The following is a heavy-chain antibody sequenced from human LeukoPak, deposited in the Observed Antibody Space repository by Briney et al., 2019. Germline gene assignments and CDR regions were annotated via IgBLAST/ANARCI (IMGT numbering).Heavy chain of an antibody. V-gene: IGHV3-21*01. CDR1: GFTFSSYS. D-gene: IGHD2-15*01. CDR2: INSSSSYI. CDR3: AFCSGGSCPAMDS. Sequence: AGSLRLSCAASGFTFSSYSMNWVRQAPGKGLEWVSSINSSSSYIYYADSVKGRFTISRDNAKNSLYLQMNSLRAEDTAVYYCAFCSGGSCPAMDSWGQGTLVTVSS. J-gene: IGHJ4*02.